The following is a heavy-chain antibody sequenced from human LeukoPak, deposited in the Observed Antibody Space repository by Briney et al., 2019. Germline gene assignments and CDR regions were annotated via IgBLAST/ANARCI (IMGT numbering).Heavy chain of an antibody. CDR2: IYPGDSDT. CDR1: GYSFTSYW. D-gene: IGHD4-23*01. CDR3: ARDPDYGGTSPHAFDI. V-gene: IGHV5-51*01. Sequence: GESLKISCKGSGYSFTSYWIGWVCQMPGKGLEWMGIIYPGDSDTRYSPSFQGQVTISADKSISTAYLQWSSLKASDTAMYYCARDPDYGGTSPHAFDIWGQGTMVTVSS. J-gene: IGHJ3*02.